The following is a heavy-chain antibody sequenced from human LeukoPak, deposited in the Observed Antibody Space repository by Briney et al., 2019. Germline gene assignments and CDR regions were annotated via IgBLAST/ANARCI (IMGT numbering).Heavy chain of an antibody. V-gene: IGHV1-69*02. Sequence: GASVKVSCKASGGTFSSYTISWVRQAPGQGLEWMGRIIPILGIANYAQKFQGRVTITADKSTSTAYMELSSLRSEDTAVYYCASNYDSSGYYLDSHFDYWGQRTLVTVSS. CDR1: GGTFSSYT. CDR3: ASNYDSSGYYLDSHFDY. D-gene: IGHD3-22*01. CDR2: IIPILGIA. J-gene: IGHJ4*02.